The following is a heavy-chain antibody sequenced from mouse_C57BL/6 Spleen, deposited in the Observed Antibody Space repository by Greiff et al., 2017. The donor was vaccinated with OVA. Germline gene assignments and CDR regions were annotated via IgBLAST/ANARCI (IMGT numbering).Heavy chain of an antibody. CDR3: ARQPTTEGGFAY. CDR2: ISGGGGNT. D-gene: IGHD1-1*01. J-gene: IGHJ3*01. Sequence: EVKLVESGGGLVKPGGSLKLSCAASGFTFSSYTMSWVRQTPEKRLEWVATISGGGGNTYYPDSVKGRFTISRDNAKNTLYLQMSSLRSEDTALYYCARQPTTEGGFAYWGQGTLVTVSA. CDR1: GFTFSSYT. V-gene: IGHV5-9*01.